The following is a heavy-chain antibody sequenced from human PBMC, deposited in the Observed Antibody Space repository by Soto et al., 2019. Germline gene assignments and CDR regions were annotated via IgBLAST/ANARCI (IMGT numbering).Heavy chain of an antibody. D-gene: IGHD6-13*01. V-gene: IGHV1-3*01. CDR2: INAGSGNA. CDR1: RYTFTHYA. CDR3: ASGFAADGA. Sequence: QFQLVQSGAEVKKQGASVNVSCTATRYTFTHYALHWVRHAPGQRREWMGFINAGSGNAKYSQTFEGILPFTKDTYASTAYMDLSSLRSEYAAIYYCASGFAADGAWGQGTLVTVSS. J-gene: IGHJ5*02.